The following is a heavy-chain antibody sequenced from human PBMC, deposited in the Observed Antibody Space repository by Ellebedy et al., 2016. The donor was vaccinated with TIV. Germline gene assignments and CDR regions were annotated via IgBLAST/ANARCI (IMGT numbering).Heavy chain of an antibody. CDR3: ARDAMIWIFDS. Sequence: PGGSLRLSCAASGFTFSSFGINWVRQAPGKGLGWVSYISDSDTIYYADSVRGRFTISRDKAKKSVYLQMNSLRVEDTAVYYCARDAMIWIFDSWGQGTLVTVSS. V-gene: IGHV3-48*01. CDR2: ISDSDTI. CDR1: GFTFSSFG. D-gene: IGHD3-22*01. J-gene: IGHJ4*02.